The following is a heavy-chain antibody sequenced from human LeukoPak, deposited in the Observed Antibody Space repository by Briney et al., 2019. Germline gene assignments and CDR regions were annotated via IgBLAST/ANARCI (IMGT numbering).Heavy chain of an antibody. D-gene: IGHD3-10*01. V-gene: IGHV4-39*01. CDR1: GGSINDSSYH. CDR3: AREVASSVHY. J-gene: IGHJ4*02. Sequence: SETLSLTCTVSGGSINDSSYHWRWVRQPPGKGLEWIGSIYYSGTTYYRPSLKSRVTISVDTSKNQFSLKLTSVTAADTAVYYCAREVASSVHYWGQGTLVTVSS. CDR2: IYYSGTT.